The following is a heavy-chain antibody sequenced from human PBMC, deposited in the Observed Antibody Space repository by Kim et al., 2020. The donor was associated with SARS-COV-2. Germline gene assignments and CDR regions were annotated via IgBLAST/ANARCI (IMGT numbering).Heavy chain of an antibody. V-gene: IGHV5-51*01. CDR2: IYPGDSDT. CDR3: ARVTYYYDSSGYYFDY. Sequence: GESLKISCKGSGYSFTSYWIGWVRQMPGKGLEWMGIIYPGDSDTRYSPSFQGQVTISADKSISTAYLQLSSLKASDTAMYYCARVTYYYDSSGYYFDYWGQGTLVTVSS. J-gene: IGHJ4*02. D-gene: IGHD3-22*01. CDR1: GYSFTSYW.